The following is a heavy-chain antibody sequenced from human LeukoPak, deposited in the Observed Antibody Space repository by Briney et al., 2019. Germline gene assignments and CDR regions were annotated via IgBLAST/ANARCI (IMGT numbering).Heavy chain of an antibody. CDR3: ARGALISSSWPYWYFDL. CDR1: GGSISSGIYY. CDR2: IYTSGST. Sequence: SQTLSLTCTVSGGSISSGIYYWSWIRQPAGKGLEWIGRIYTSGSTNYNPSLKSRVTISVDTSKNQFSLKLSSVTAADTAVYYCARGALISSSWPYWYFDLWGRGTLVTVSS. J-gene: IGHJ2*01. D-gene: IGHD6-13*01. V-gene: IGHV4-61*02.